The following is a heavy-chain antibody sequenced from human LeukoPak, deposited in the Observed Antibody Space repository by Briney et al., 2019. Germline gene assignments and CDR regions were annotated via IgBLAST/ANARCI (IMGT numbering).Heavy chain of an antibody. D-gene: IGHD1-26*01. Sequence: ASVKVSCKASGYTFTSYYIHWVRQAPGQGLEWMGMINPSGATTTYAQNFQGRVTMTRDTSTRTAYMELSSLRSEDTAVYYCARELSPSGNYDCWGQGTLVTVSS. CDR1: GYTFTSYY. V-gene: IGHV1-46*01. CDR2: INPSGATT. J-gene: IGHJ4*02. CDR3: ARELSPSGNYDC.